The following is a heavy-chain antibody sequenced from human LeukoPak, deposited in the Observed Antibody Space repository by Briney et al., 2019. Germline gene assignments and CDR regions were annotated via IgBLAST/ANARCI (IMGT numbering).Heavy chain of an antibody. CDR3: AAELYGGNSDCCNLEI. Sequence: ASVKVSCKASGFTFSNSAVQWVRQARGQPLEWIGWIVVGGGNTNYAQSLQGRLTITRDMSTGTAYMELSSLRSEDTAVYFCAAELYGGNSDCCNLEIWGQGTMVTVSS. CDR1: GFTFSNSA. J-gene: IGHJ3*02. D-gene: IGHD4-23*01. CDR2: IVVGGGNT. V-gene: IGHV1-58*01.